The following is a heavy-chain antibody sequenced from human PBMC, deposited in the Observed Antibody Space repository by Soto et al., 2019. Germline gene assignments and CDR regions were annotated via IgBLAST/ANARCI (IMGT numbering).Heavy chain of an antibody. Sequence: QITLTESGPTLVKPTQTLTLTCTFSGFSFSTGAVGVGWIRQPPGKALEFLALIYWDDDKLYRPSLKNKITITKDTSRNQVVLTMTDLDPEDTATYYCAHVYWAASGTRYYFDHWGQGTLVTVSS. CDR3: AHVYWAASGTRYYFDH. CDR2: IYWDDDK. CDR1: GFSFSTGAVG. J-gene: IGHJ4*02. D-gene: IGHD6-13*01. V-gene: IGHV2-5*02.